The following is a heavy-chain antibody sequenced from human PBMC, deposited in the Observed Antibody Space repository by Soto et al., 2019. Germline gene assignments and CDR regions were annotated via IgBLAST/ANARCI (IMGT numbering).Heavy chain of an antibody. V-gene: IGHV5-51*01. D-gene: IGHD7-27*01. CDR1: GYSFTSYW. CDR2: IYFGDSDT. CDR3: ARHGPTGDIL. J-gene: IGHJ4*02. Sequence: PGDSLKISCKGSGYSFTSYWSGSVRHMPGKGLEWMGMIYFGDSDTRYRPSFQGQVTISDDKSISTASLPWSSLKASDTDIYYCARHGPTGDILWGQGTLVTVSS.